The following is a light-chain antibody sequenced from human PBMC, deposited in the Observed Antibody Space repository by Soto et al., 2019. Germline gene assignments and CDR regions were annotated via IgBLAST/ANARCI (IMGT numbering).Light chain of an antibody. V-gene: IGKV3-11*01. CDR3: HQRQSWPRT. CDR2: LAS. Sequence: TQSPATLSSFPGDRVTLSCRASQAVNTRLAWYQHKPGQAPRLLIYLASNRAAGVPARFSGSGSGTDFTLTISDVEPEDFAVYYCHQRQSWPRTFGQGTTVDIK. J-gene: IGKJ1*01. CDR1: QAVNTR.